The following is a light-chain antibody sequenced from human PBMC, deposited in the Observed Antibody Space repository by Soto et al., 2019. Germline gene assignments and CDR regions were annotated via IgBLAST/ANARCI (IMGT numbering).Light chain of an antibody. Sequence: ENVFTQSPGTLSLSPGERATLSCRASQSVSSSYLTWYQQKHGQDPRLLIYGASNRATDNPDRFSGIGSGTDFTLTLSRLEPEDFAVYYCQQYDSSPLTFGQGTKLEIK. CDR2: GAS. V-gene: IGKV3-20*01. CDR1: QSVSSSY. J-gene: IGKJ2*01. CDR3: QQYDSSPLT.